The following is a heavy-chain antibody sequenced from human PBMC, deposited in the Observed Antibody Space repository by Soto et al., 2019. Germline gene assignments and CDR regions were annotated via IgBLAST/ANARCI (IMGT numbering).Heavy chain of an antibody. J-gene: IGHJ4*02. CDR2: ISSSSSYI. D-gene: IGHD6-19*01. CDR1: GFTFSSYS. Sequence: EVQLVESGGGLVKPGGSLRLSCAASGFTFSSYSMNWVRQAPGKGLEWVSSISSSSSYIYYADSVKGRFTISRDNAKNSLYLQMTSLRAEDTAVYYCAREGGGSGWYHPEALDYWGQGTLVTVSS. CDR3: AREGGGSGWYHPEALDY. V-gene: IGHV3-21*01.